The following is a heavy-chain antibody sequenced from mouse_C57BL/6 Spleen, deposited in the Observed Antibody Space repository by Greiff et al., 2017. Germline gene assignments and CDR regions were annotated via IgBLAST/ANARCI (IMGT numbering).Heavy chain of an antibody. CDR2: IYPGSGST. CDR1: GYTFPSYW. Sequence: QVQLQQPGAELVKPGASVKMSCKASGYTFPSYWITWVKQRPGQGLEWIGDIYPGSGSTNYNEKFKSKATLTVDPSSSTAYMQLSSLTSEAAAVYYCARSGEDYYGSSPLAYWGQGTLVTVSA. CDR3: ARSGEDYYGSSPLAY. D-gene: IGHD1-1*01. V-gene: IGHV1-55*01. J-gene: IGHJ3*01.